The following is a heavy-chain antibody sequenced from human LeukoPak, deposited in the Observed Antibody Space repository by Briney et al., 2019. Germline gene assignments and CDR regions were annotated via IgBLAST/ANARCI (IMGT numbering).Heavy chain of an antibody. J-gene: IGHJ5*02. Sequence: SETLSLTCAGSGGSISSSNWWSWVRQPPGKGLEWIGEIYHSGSTNYNPSLKSRVTISVDKSKNQFSLKLSSVTAADTAVYYCARDGLRYFRHHNWFDPWGQGTLVTVSS. D-gene: IGHD3-9*01. V-gene: IGHV4-4*02. CDR2: IYHSGST. CDR1: GGSISSSNW. CDR3: ARDGLRYFRHHNWFDP.